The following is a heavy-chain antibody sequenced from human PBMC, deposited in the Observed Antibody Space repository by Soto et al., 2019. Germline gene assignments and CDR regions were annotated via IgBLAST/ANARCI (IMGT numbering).Heavy chain of an antibody. J-gene: IGHJ4*02. Sequence: GGSLSLSYASSGFTFSSYSMHLVRQAPGKGLEWVAVIWHDGSNKYYADSVEGRFTISRDNSKNTLYLQMNSLRVEDTAVYYCAKDGMTSTPYWGQGTLVTVSS. CDR3: AKDGMTSTPY. CDR2: IWHDGSNK. V-gene: IGHV3-33*06. CDR1: GFTFSSYS.